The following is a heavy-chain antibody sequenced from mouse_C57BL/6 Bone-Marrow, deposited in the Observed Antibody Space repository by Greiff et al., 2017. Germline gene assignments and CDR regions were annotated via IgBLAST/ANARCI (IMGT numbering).Heavy chain of an antibody. D-gene: IGHD1-1*01. V-gene: IGHV5-9*01. J-gene: IGHJ2*01. CDR3: ARHGFITTVVDFDY. Sequence: EVQLVESGGGLVKPGGSLKLSCAASGFTFSSYTMSWVRQTPEKRLAWVATISGGGGNTYYPDSVKGRFTISRDNAKNTLYLQMSSLRSEDTALYYCARHGFITTVVDFDYWGQGTTLTVSS. CDR1: GFTFSSYT. CDR2: ISGGGGNT.